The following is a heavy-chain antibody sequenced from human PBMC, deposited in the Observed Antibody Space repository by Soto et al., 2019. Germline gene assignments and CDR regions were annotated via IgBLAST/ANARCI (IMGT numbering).Heavy chain of an antibody. Sequence: ASVKVSCKASGDTFTTYDINWVRQTTGHGLEWMGWINPNSGNIGYAQRFQGRVTMTRDTAIRTAYMEVSSLRSDDTAVYYCARGRASGSYYLLDYWGQGTLVTVSS. J-gene: IGHJ4*02. CDR1: GDTFTTYD. D-gene: IGHD3-10*01. CDR3: ARGRASGSYYLLDY. V-gene: IGHV1-8*01. CDR2: INPNSGNI.